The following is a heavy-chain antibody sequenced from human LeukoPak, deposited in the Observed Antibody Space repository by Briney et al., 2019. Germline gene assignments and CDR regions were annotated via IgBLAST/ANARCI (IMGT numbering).Heavy chain of an antibody. CDR3: ARYSGSFSKSFDS. V-gene: IGHV5-51*01. Sequence: GESLKISCKVSGYSFTNNWLGWVRQMPGKGLEWMGIIFPSDSDTRYSPSFQGQCTISADKSISTAYLQWSSLKASDTAMYYCARYSGSFSKSFDSWGQGTLVTVSS. CDR1: GYSFTNNW. CDR2: IFPSDSDT. D-gene: IGHD1-26*01. J-gene: IGHJ4*02.